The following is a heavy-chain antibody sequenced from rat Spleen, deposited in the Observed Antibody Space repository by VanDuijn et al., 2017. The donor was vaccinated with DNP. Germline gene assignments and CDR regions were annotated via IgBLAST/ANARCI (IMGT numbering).Heavy chain of an antibody. Sequence: QVQLQQSGAELAKPDSSVKISCRASGYTFTTYYIGWIKQTTRQGLEFIGYINTGSGGTNYNEKFKGKATLTVDKSSSTAFMQLSSLTPDDSAVYYCARRAPTRDYAMDAWGQGTSVTVSS. CDR3: ARRAPTRDYAMDA. CDR2: INTGSGGT. V-gene: IGHV1-43*01. D-gene: IGHD1-4*01. J-gene: IGHJ4*01. CDR1: GYTFTTYY.